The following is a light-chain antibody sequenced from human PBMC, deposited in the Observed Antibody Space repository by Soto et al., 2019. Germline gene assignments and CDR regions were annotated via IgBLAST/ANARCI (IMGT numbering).Light chain of an antibody. CDR3: CSYAGNNALV. Sequence: QSALTQPASVSGSRGQSITISCTGTSSNVGSYHFVSWYRQYPGKSPELIIYEVSQRPSTFFNRLAGFKSGNTASLTISGLQYDYEDDYYCCSYAGNNALVFGGGTQLTVL. CDR1: SSNVGSYHF. CDR2: EVS. J-gene: IGLJ3*02. V-gene: IGLV2-23*02.